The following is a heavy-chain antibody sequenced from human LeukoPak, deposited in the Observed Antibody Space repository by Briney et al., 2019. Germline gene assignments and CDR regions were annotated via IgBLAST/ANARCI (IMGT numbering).Heavy chain of an antibody. V-gene: IGHV3-23*01. D-gene: IGHD3-10*01. CDR1: GFTVSNNY. J-gene: IGHJ4*02. CDR2: ISGSGGST. Sequence: GGSLRLSCAASGFTVSNNYMSWVRQAPGKGLEWVSAISGSGGSTYYADSVKGRFTISRDNSKNTLYLQMNSLRAEDTAVYYCAKEDRGVIPDYWGQGTLVTVSS. CDR3: AKEDRGVIPDY.